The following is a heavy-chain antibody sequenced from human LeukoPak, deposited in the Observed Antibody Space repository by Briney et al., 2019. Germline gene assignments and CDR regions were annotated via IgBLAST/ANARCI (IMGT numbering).Heavy chain of an antibody. CDR2: TSYDGSNK. Sequence: PGGSLRLSCAASGFTFSSYAMHWVRQAPGKGLEWVAVTSYDGSNKYYADSVKGRFTISRDNSKNTLYLQMNSLRAEDTAVYYCARTLVGATLDFDYWGQGTLVTVSS. V-gene: IGHV3-30-3*01. CDR1: GFTFSSYA. CDR3: ARTLVGATLDFDY. J-gene: IGHJ4*02. D-gene: IGHD1-26*01.